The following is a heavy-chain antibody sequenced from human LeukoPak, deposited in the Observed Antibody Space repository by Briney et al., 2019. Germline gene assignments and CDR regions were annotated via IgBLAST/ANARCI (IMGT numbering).Heavy chain of an antibody. CDR3: ARGSYSSSWTEYFDY. J-gene: IGHJ4*02. Sequence: SETLSLTCTVSAYSIGSGYFWGWIRQPPGKGLEWIGGISPSGSTYYNPSLKSRVTISIDTSKNQFSLKLSSVTAADTAVYYCARGSYSSSWTEYFDYWGQGTLVTVSS. CDR1: AYSIGSGYF. D-gene: IGHD6-13*01. V-gene: IGHV4-38-2*02. CDR2: ISPSGST.